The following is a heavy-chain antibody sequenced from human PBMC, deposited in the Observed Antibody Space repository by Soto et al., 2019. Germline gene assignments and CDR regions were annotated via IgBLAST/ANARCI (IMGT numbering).Heavy chain of an antibody. Sequence: ASVKVSCKASGYTFTSYGISWVRQAPGQGLEWMGWISAYNGNTNYAQKLQGRVTMTTDTSTSTAYMELRSLRSDDTAVYYCATWGGHARFLEWLSWGQGTLVTVSS. CDR2: ISAYNGNT. D-gene: IGHD3-3*01. V-gene: IGHV1-18*01. CDR3: ATWGGHARFLEWLS. CDR1: GYTFTSYG. J-gene: IGHJ5*02.